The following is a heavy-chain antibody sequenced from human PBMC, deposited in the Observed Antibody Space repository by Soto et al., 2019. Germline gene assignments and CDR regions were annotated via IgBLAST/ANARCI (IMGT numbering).Heavy chain of an antibody. CDR3: AIDRRSSSLCFDP. CDR1: GGTFNGLA. CDR2: ITPAYGVA. Sequence: SAKVSCKASGGTFNGLAMSSFRQAPGQGLEWMGGITPAYGVANYAQTFQGRLTISADESTGTAFMELIRLTSVDSAIYYCAIDRRSSSLCFDPWGQGTLVTVSS. J-gene: IGHJ5*02. D-gene: IGHD6-6*01. V-gene: IGHV1-69*13.